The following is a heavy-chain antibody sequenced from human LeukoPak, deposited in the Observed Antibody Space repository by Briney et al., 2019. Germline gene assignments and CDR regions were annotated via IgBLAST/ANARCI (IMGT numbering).Heavy chain of an antibody. J-gene: IGHJ1*01. D-gene: IGHD4-23*01. CDR3: AKSWGYAANSLHIQH. CDR2: IYITGST. Sequence: SETLYLTCSVSGDSLRSGSFHWNWIRQPAGKGLEWIGRIYITGSTDYNPSLKSRVTMSVDTSNNQFSLKLTSVTAAVTAVYYCAKSWGYAANSLHIQHWGQGARVIVSA. CDR1: GDSLRSGSFH. V-gene: IGHV4-61*02.